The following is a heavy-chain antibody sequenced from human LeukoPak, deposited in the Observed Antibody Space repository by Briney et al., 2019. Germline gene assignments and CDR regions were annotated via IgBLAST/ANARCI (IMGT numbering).Heavy chain of an antibody. CDR3: ARDVPVETSDAFDI. D-gene: IGHD5-24*01. J-gene: IGHJ3*02. CDR2: ISYSGRT. Sequence: PSETLSLTCTVSGGSISSYYWSWIRQPPGKGLEWIAYISYSGRTNYNPSLKSRVTISVDTSKNQFSLKLSSVTAADTAVYYCARDVPVETSDAFDIWGQGTMVTVSS. CDR1: GGSISSYY. V-gene: IGHV4-59*01.